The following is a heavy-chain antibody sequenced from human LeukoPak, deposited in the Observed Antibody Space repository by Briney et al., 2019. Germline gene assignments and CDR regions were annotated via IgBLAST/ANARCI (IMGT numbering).Heavy chain of an antibody. CDR3: ARGGAAAGRDYFDY. Sequence: GGSLRLSCAASGFTISSNYMTWVRQAPGTGLEWLSYTSPSGGTIYYTDSVKGRFTMSRDNAQNALYLEMNSLRAEDTAVYYCARGGAAAGRDYFDYWGQGTLVTVSS. CDR1: GFTISSNY. J-gene: IGHJ4*02. V-gene: IGHV3-11*01. CDR2: TSPSGGTI. D-gene: IGHD6-13*01.